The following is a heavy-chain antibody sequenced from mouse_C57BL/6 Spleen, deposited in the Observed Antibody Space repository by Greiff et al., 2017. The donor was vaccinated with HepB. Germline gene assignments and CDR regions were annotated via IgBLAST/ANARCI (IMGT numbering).Heavy chain of an antibody. CDR1: GYTFTDYN. V-gene: IGHV1-18*01. J-gene: IGHJ3*01. CDR3: ARDYYGSSYTWFAY. CDR2: INPNNGGT. D-gene: IGHD1-1*01. Sequence: EVQLQQSGPELVKPGASVKIPCKASGYTFTDYNMDWVKQSHGKSLEWIGDINPNNGGTNYNQKFKGKATLTVDKSSSTAYMELRSLTSEDTAVYYCARDYYGSSYTWFAYWGQGTLVTVSA.